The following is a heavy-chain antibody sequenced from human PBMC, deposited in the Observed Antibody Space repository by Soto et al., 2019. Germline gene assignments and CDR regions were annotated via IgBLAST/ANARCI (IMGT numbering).Heavy chain of an antibody. D-gene: IGHD3-10*01. V-gene: IGHV3-21*01. CDR1: GFTFSSYS. CDR3: ASNSALWFGEAWFDP. Sequence: GGSLRLSCAASGFTFSSYSMNWVRQAPGKGLEWVSSISSSSSYIYYADSVKGRFTISRDNAKNSLYLQMNSLRAEDTAVYYCASNSALWFGEAWFDPWGQGTLVTVSS. J-gene: IGHJ5*02. CDR2: ISSSSSYI.